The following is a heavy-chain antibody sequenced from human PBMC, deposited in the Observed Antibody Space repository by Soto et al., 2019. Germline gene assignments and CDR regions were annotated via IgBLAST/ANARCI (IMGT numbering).Heavy chain of an antibody. V-gene: IGHV3-48*03. CDR2: ISRSGSTI. CDR1: GLTFSSYE. Sequence: PGGSLRLSCAASGLTFSSYEMNWVRQAPGKGLEWVSYISRSGSTIYYADSVKGRVTISRDNTKNSPYLQMNSLRAEDTAVYYCARDGRIRRPDWYFDLWGRGTLVTVSS. J-gene: IGHJ2*01. CDR3: ARDGRIRRPDWYFDL. D-gene: IGHD2-15*01.